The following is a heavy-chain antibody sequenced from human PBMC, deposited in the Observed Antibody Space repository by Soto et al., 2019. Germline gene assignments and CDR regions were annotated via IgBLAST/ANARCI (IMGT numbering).Heavy chain of an antibody. Sequence: QVQLLESGPGLVKPSGTLSLTCDVSGDSIVSANWWTWVRQSPGKGLEWIGEIHHSGSTNYNPSLKSRVLISVDKSRTQFSLTLTSVTAADTAVYYCASQNYCDDDCYVFDYWGQGSLVTVSS. CDR2: IHHSGST. V-gene: IGHV4-4*02. CDR3: ASQNYCDDDCYVFDY. D-gene: IGHD2-21*02. J-gene: IGHJ4*02. CDR1: GDSIVSANW.